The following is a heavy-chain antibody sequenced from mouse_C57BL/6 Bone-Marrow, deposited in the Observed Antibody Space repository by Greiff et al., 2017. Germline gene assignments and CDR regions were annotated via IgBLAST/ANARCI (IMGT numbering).Heavy chain of an antibody. D-gene: IGHD1-1*01. J-gene: IGHJ4*01. CDR3: ARRDYYGSSPQYYAMDY. CDR1: GYAFSSSW. V-gene: IGHV1-82*01. Sequence: VKLHQSGPELVKPGASVKISCKASGYAFSSSWMNWVKQRPGKGLGWIGRIYPGAGDTNYNGKFKGKATLTADTSSSTAYMQLSSLTSEDSAVYFGARRDYYGSSPQYYAMDYWGQGTSVTVSS. CDR2: IYPGAGDT.